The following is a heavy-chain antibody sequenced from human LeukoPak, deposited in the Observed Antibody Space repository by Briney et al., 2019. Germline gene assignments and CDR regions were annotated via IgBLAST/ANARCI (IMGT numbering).Heavy chain of an antibody. CDR1: DYSIRSGYY. D-gene: IGHD1-26*01. V-gene: IGHV4-38-2*01. J-gene: IGHJ4*02. CDR3: ARRSYDRFTFDS. Sequence: PSETLSLTCAVSDYSIRSGYYWGWFRQPPGKGLEWIATTYHTGSTYYNPSLKSRVTISVDKSKNHFSLKVTSVTAADPAVYYCARRSYDRFTFDSWGQGTLVTVSS. CDR2: TYHTGST.